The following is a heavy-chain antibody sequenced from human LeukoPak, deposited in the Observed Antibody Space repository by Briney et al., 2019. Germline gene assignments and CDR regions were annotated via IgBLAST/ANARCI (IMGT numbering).Heavy chain of an antibody. Sequence: ASVKVSCTASGYTFTGYYMHWVRQAPGQGLEWMGWINPNSGGTNYAQKFQGRVTMTRDTSISTAYMELSRLRSDDTAVYYCARDFLFGPPLFYVFLPGSSPHSSSGRAVGGKGPRVPVP. CDR3: ARDFLFGPPLFYVFLPGSSPHSSSGRAV. CDR2: INPNSGGT. V-gene: IGHV1-2*02. D-gene: IGHD3-9*01. CDR1: GYTFTGYY. J-gene: IGHJ6*04.